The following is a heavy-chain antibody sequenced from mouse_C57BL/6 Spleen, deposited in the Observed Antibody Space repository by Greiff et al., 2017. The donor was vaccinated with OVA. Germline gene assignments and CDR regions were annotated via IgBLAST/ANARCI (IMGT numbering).Heavy chain of an antibody. J-gene: IGHJ4*01. V-gene: IGHV1-72*01. CDR1: GYTFTSYW. Sequence: QVQLQQPGAELVKPGASVKLSCKASGYTFTSYWMHWVKQRPGRGLEWIGRIDPNSGGTKYNEKFKSKAILTVDKPSSTAYMQLRSLTSEDSAVYYCERSKDNFYYAMDYWGQGTSVTVSS. CDR3: ERSKDNFYYAMDY. CDR2: IDPNSGGT. D-gene: IGHD1-3*01.